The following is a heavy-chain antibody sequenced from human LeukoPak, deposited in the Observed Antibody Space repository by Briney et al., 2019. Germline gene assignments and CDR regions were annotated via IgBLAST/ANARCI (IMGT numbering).Heavy chain of an antibody. Sequence: SVKVSCKASGGTLSSYGINWLRQAPGQGLEWMGTIIPILAVANYAQKFQGRVTITADKSTGTAYMELSSLRSEDTAIYFCARSPPRVYGHFDLWGQGTLVTVSS. J-gene: IGHJ4*02. V-gene: IGHV1-69*04. CDR1: GGTLSSYG. D-gene: IGHD2-8*01. CDR2: IIPILAVA. CDR3: ARSPPRVYGHFDL.